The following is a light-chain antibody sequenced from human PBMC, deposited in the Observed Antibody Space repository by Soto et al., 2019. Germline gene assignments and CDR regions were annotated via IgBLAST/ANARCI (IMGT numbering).Light chain of an antibody. V-gene: IGLV2-14*01. CDR3: SSYTSSTTLV. CDR1: SSDIGRYNY. J-gene: IGLJ3*02. Sequence: QSVLTQPASVSGSPGQSITISCTGTSSDIGRYNYVSWYQQHPGKAPKLMIYDVSNRPSGVSNRFSGSKSGITASLTISGLQAEDEADYFCSSYTSSTTLVFGGGTKVTVL. CDR2: DVS.